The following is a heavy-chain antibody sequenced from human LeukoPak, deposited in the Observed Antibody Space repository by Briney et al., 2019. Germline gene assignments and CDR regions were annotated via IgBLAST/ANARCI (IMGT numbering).Heavy chain of an antibody. CDR3: AKDNYYDSSGYYDY. D-gene: IGHD3-22*01. Sequence: GGSLRLSCAASGFTFSSYEMNWVRQAPGKGLEWVSYISSSGSTIYYADSVKGRFTISRDNAKNSLFLQMNSLRAEDTAVYYCAKDNYYDSSGYYDYWGQGTLVTVSS. V-gene: IGHV3-48*03. CDR1: GFTFSSYE. J-gene: IGHJ4*02. CDR2: ISSSGSTI.